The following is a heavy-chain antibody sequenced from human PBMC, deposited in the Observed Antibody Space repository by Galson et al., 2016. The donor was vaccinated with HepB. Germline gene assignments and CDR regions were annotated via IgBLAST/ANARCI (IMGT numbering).Heavy chain of an antibody. D-gene: IGHD2-21*01. CDR2: ISSTSSYI. V-gene: IGHV3-21*01. CDR3: ARHVEGDDAFDI. Sequence: SLRLSCAASGFTFSSSSMNWVRQAPGKGLDWVSSISSTSSYIFYADSVKGRFTISRDNAKNSLYLQMNSLRAEDTAVYYCARHVEGDDAFDIWGQGTMVTVSS. CDR1: GFTFSSSS. J-gene: IGHJ3*02.